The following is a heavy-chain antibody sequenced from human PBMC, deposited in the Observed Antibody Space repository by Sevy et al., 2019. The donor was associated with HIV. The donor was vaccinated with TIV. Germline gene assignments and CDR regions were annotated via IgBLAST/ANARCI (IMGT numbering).Heavy chain of an antibody. J-gene: IGHJ4*02. V-gene: IGHV3-7*01. CDR1: GFTFSAYW. Sequence: GGSLRLSCAASGFTFSAYWMNWVRQAPVKGLEWVANVEPDGGNKHYVDSVEGRFTISRDNAKNSLYLEMNSLRVEDTAVYYCAQERLGRFDSWGQGTLVTVSS. D-gene: IGHD1-26*01. CDR3: AQERLGRFDS. CDR2: VEPDGGNK.